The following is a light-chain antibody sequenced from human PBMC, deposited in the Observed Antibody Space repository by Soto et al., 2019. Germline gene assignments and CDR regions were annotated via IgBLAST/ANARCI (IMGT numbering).Light chain of an antibody. V-gene: IGLV2-14*03. CDR2: DVN. CDR3: SSYTSSSILV. Sequence: ALTQPASVSGSPGQSITISCTGTSSDVGGYNYVSWYQQHPGKAPKLIIYDVNHRPSGVSNRFSGSKSGNTASLTISVLQAEDEADYYCSSYTSSSILVFGGGTKLTVL. J-gene: IGLJ2*01. CDR1: SSDVGGYNY.